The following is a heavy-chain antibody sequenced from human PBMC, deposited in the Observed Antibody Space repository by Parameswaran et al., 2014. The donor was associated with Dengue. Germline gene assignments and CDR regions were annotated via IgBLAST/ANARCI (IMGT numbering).Heavy chain of an antibody. Sequence: WVRQAPGQGLEWMGWISTEHGGTKYAQNLQDRITLTTDASTRTAYMELRRLTSQDTAVYYCVRVRQVSATWDWGHGTLVTVSS. D-gene: IGHD1-26*01. V-gene: IGHV1-18*01. CDR3: VRVRQVSATWD. CDR2: ISTEHGGT. J-gene: IGHJ4*01.